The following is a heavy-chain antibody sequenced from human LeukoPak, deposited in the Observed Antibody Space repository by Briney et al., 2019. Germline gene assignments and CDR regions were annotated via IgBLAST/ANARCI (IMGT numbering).Heavy chain of an antibody. V-gene: IGHV5-10-1*01. CDR1: GYRFTSYW. J-gene: IGHJ4*02. Sequence: GESLKISCKGSGYRFTSYWISWVRQMPGKGLEWMGRIDPSDSYTNYSPSFQGHVTISADKSISTAYLQWSSLKASDTAMYYCARHHEEAGSLDYWGQGTLVTVSS. CDR3: ARHHEEAGSLDY. CDR2: IDPSDSYT. D-gene: IGHD3-10*01.